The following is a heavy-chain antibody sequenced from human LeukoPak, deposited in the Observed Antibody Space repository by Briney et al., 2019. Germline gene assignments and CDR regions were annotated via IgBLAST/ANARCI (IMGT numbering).Heavy chain of an antibody. CDR2: ISYDGSNK. J-gene: IGHJ4*02. CDR3: AKVCRWELQIDY. CDR1: GFTFSSYA. V-gene: IGHV3-30*04. D-gene: IGHD1-26*01. Sequence: GGSLRLSCAASGFTFSSYAMHWVRQAPGKGLEWVAVISYDGSNKYYADSVKGRFTISRDNSKNTLYLQMNSLRAEDTAVYYCAKVCRWELQIDYWGQGTLVTVSS.